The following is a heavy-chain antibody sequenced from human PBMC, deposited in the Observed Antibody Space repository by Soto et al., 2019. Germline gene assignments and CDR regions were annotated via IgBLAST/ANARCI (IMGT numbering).Heavy chain of an antibody. CDR3: ARDGGSLGY. D-gene: IGHD1-26*01. V-gene: IGHV3-48*02. J-gene: IGHJ4*02. CDR1: GLTSSSYS. Sequence: EVQLVESGGGLVQPGGSLRLSCEASGLTSSSYSRNWVRQAPGKGLEWVSYISSSSSTIYYADSVKGRFTISRDNAKNSLHLQMNSLRDEDTAVYYCARDGGSLGYWGQGTLVTVSS. CDR2: ISSSSSTI.